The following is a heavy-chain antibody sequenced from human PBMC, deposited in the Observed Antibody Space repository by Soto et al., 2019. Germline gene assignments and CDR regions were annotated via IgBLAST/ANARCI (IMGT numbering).Heavy chain of an antibody. J-gene: IGHJ5*02. Sequence: QVQLQQWGAGLLKPSETVSLPCAVDAGSFLGYYGTWIRQPPGKWREWVGQVNHSGSPKYNPSLKRRVTISAETSKNPFSLRLSSVTAADTAAYYCAPLGQYAFWSSFRKGTWCDPWGQGTLVTVSS. D-gene: IGHD3-3*01. CDR2: VNHSGSP. V-gene: IGHV4-34*01. CDR3: APLGQYAFWSSFRKGTWCDP. CDR1: AGSFLGYY.